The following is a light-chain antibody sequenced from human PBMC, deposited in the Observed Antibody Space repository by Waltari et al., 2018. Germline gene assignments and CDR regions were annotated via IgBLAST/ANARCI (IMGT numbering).Light chain of an antibody. CDR1: QSLLISNGHNA. CDR2: LVS. Sequence: DIVMTQSPLSLPVTPGEPASISCRSSQSLLISNGHNAWDWYLQKPVQSPQLLIYLVSYRASGVPGRFSGSGSGTDFTLKISRVEAEDAGVYSCVQILQTWWAFGQGTKVEI. J-gene: IGKJ1*01. V-gene: IGKV2-28*01. CDR3: VQILQTWWA.